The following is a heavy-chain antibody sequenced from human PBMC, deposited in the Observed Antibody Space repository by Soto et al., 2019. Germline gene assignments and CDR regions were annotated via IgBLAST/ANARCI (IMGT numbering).Heavy chain of an antibody. D-gene: IGHD5-12*01. CDR2: IYHSGNT. CDR1: GGSISSNHW. CDR3: ARQTESDGYEY. Sequence: QVQLQESGPGLVKSSGTLSLTCAVSGGSISSNHWWSWVRQPPGKGLEWIGEIYHSGNTNSNPSLKSRVTISVDKSKNQVSLNLSSVTAADTAVYYCARQTESDGYEYWGQGVLVTVSS. J-gene: IGHJ4*02. V-gene: IGHV4-4*02.